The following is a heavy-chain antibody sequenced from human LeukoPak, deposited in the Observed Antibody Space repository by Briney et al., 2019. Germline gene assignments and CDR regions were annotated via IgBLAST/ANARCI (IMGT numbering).Heavy chain of an antibody. CDR3: ARESGYEGQQLVDY. J-gene: IGHJ4*02. CDR2: IYHSGRT. V-gene: IGHV4-38-2*02. Sequence: SETLSLTCTVSGYSISSGYYWGWIRQPPGKGLEWIGSIYHSGRTFYNPSLKSRVTISVDTSKNQFSLKLRSVTAADTAVYYCARESGYEGQQLVDYWGQGTLVTVSS. D-gene: IGHD6-13*01. CDR1: GYSISSGYY.